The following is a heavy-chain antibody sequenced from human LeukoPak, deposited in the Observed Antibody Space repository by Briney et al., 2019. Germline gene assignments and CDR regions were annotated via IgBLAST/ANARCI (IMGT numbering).Heavy chain of an antibody. CDR1: GLTFSGSA. D-gene: IGHD1-1*01. CDR2: IRSKANSYAT. V-gene: IGHV3-73*01. CDR3: TTGTHFDY. Sequence: GGSLRLSCAASGLTFSGSAMRWVRQASGKGLEWVGRIRSKANSYATAYAASVKGRFTISRDDSKNTAYLQMNSLKTEDTAVYYCTTGTHFDYWGQGTLVTVSS. J-gene: IGHJ4*02.